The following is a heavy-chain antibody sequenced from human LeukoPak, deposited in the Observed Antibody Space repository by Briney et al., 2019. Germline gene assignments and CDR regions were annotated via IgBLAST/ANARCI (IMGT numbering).Heavy chain of an antibody. D-gene: IGHD6-19*01. CDR1: GGSISSSSYY. Sequence: SETLSLTCTVSGGSISSSSYYWGWIRQPPGKGLEWIGSIYYSGSTYYNPSLKSRVTISVDTSKNQFSLKLSSVTAADTAVYYCARLAAVAGTLFDYWGQGTLVTVSS. CDR2: IYYSGST. J-gene: IGHJ4*02. V-gene: IGHV4-39*01. CDR3: ARLAAVAGTLFDY.